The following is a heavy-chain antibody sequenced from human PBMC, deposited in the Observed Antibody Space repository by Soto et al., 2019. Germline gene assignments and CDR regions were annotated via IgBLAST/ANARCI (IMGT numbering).Heavy chain of an antibody. J-gene: IGHJ6*02. CDR2: IIPIFGTA. Sequence: GASVKVSCKASGGTFSSYAISWVRQAPGQGLEWMGGIIPIFGTANYAQKFQGRVTITADESTSTAYMELSSLRSEDTAVYYCARESKKMVRGVAYYYGMDVWGQGTTVTVSS. CDR1: GGTFSSYA. V-gene: IGHV1-69*13. CDR3: ARESKKMVRGVAYYYGMDV. D-gene: IGHD3-10*01.